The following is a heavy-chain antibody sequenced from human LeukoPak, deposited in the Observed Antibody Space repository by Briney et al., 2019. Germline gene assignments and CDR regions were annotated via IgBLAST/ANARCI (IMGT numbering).Heavy chain of an antibody. CDR1: GFTFSSYG. J-gene: IGHJ6*02. Sequence: TGGSLRLSCAASGFTFSSYGMHWVRQAPGKGLEWVAVISYDGSNKYYADSVKGRFTISRDNSKNTLYLQMYSLRAEDTAIYYCARDLRHSTHYYYYGMDVWGQGTTVTVSS. D-gene: IGHD2-15*01. V-gene: IGHV3-30*03. CDR2: ISYDGSNK. CDR3: ARDLRHSTHYYYYGMDV.